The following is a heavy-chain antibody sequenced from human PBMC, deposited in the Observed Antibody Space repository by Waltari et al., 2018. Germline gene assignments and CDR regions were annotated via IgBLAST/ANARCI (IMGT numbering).Heavy chain of an antibody. CDR1: GGSISSYY. CDR2: IYSSGST. Sequence: QVQLQESGPGLVKPSETLSLTCTVSGGSISSYYWSWIRQPPGKGLEWLGYIYSSGSTNYNPSRKSRVTISVDTSKNQFSLKLSSVTAADAAVYYCASSGYSSSWPLDYWGQGTLVTVSS. D-gene: IGHD6-13*01. CDR3: ASSGYSSSWPLDY. J-gene: IGHJ4*02. V-gene: IGHV4-59*01.